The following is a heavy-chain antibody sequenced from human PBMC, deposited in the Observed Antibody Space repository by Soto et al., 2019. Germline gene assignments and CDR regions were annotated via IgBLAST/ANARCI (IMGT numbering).Heavy chain of an antibody. Sequence: GGSLRLSCAASGFTFSSYWMSWVRQAPGKGLEWVANIKQDGSEKYYVDSVKGRFTISRDNAKNSLYLQMNSLRAEDTAVYYCARARKPTSLLWSGESTWGFDYWGQGPLVTVSS. D-gene: IGHD3-10*01. J-gene: IGHJ4*02. CDR1: GFTFSSYW. CDR3: ARARKPTSLLWSGESTWGFDY. V-gene: IGHV3-7*01. CDR2: IKQDGSEK.